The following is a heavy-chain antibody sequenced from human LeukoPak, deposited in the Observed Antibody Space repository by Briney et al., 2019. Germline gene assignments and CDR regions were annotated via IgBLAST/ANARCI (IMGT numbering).Heavy chain of an antibody. J-gene: IGHJ5*02. D-gene: IGHD3-3*01. CDR1: GFTFSSYG. CDR2: IWYDGSNK. V-gene: IGHV3-33*01. CDR3: ARDYYDFWSFNWFDP. Sequence: GGSLRLSCAASGFTFSSYGMHWVRQAPGKGLEWVAVIWYDGSNKYYADSVKGRFTISRDNSKNTLYLQMNSLRAEDTAVYYCARDYYDFWSFNWFDPWGQGTLVTVSS.